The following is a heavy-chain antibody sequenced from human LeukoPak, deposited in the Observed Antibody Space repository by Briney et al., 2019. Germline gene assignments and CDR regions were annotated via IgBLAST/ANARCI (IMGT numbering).Heavy chain of an antibody. CDR3: ARRLTTSQDLDY. Sequence: ASVKVSSKASVYTFTAHYMYWVGQAPGQGLEWMGWINPNSGDTNYAQKFQGRVTMTRDTSISTAYMDLNRLTSDDTAVYYCARRLTTSQDLDYWGQGTLVTVSS. CDR2: INPNSGDT. D-gene: IGHD2-2*01. J-gene: IGHJ4*02. CDR1: VYTFTAHY. V-gene: IGHV1-2*02.